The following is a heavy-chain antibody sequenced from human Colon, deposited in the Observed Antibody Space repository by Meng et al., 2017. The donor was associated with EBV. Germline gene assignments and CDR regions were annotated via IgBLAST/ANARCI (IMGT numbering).Heavy chain of an antibody. Sequence: VRLQVSAPGLVNASQTLSLTCTVSGGSINSGDYYWSWIRQPPGKGLEWIGYIYYTGSTYYNPSLKSRVTISMDTSKNQFSLRLSSVTAADTAVYYCARNYYFDYWGQGTLVTVSS. CDR2: IYYTGST. J-gene: IGHJ4*02. CDR1: GGSINSGDYY. CDR3: ARNYYFDY. V-gene: IGHV4-30-4*01.